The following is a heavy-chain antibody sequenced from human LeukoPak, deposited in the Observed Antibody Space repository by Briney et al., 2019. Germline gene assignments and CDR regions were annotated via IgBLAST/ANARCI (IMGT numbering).Heavy chain of an antibody. CDR1: GFTFSSYA. CDR2: ISGSGGSI. Sequence: GGSLRLSCAASGFTFSSYAMSWVRQAPGKGLEWVSAISGSGGSIYYADSVKGRFTISRDNSKNTLYLQMNSLRAEDTAVYYCAKDFGLTYYYGSGSYYPDYWGQGTLVTVSS. J-gene: IGHJ4*02. V-gene: IGHV3-23*01. CDR3: AKDFGLTYYYGSGSYYPDY. D-gene: IGHD3-10*01.